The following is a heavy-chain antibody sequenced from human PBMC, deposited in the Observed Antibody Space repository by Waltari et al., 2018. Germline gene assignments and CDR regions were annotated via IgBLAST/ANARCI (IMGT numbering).Heavy chain of an antibody. V-gene: IGHV4-34*01. CDR3: ARLGYCSSTSCPYYGMDV. CDR1: GGSFSGYY. J-gene: IGHJ6*02. CDR2: INHSGST. D-gene: IGHD2-2*01. Sequence: QVQLQQWGAGLLKPSETLSLTCAVYGGSFSGYYWSWIRQPPGKGLEWIGEINHSGSTSDNPSLKSRVTISVDTSKNQFSLKLSSVTAAETAVYYCARLGYCSSTSCPYYGMDVWGQGTTVIVSS.